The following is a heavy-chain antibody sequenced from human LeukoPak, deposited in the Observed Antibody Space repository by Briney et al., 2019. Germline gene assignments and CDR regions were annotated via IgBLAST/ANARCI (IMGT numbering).Heavy chain of an antibody. CDR3: ARGGDPRTYSWFDP. V-gene: IGHV3-30-3*01. CDR1: GLTFSSYA. CDR2: ISYDGSNK. Sequence: PGRSLRLSCAASGLTFSSYAMHWVRQAPGKGLEWVAVISYDGSNKYYADSVKGRFTISRDNSKNTLYLQMNSLRAEDTAVYYCARGGDPRTYSWFDPWGQGTLVTVSS. J-gene: IGHJ5*02. D-gene: IGHD1-26*01.